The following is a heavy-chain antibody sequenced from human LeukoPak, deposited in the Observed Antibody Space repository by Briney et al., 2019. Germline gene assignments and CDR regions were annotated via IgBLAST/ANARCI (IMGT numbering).Heavy chain of an antibody. J-gene: IGHJ3*02. D-gene: IGHD5-24*01. CDR2: LTDSGGTT. CDR1: GFTFGNYA. CDR3: AKKRDAFDI. Sequence: PGGSLRLSCVASGFTFGNYAMGWLRQAPGRRPEWVSSLTDSGGTTYYVDSVKGRFAISRDNSKNTLYLHMNSLRADDPAVYYCAKKRDAFDIWGQGTVVTVSS. V-gene: IGHV3-23*01.